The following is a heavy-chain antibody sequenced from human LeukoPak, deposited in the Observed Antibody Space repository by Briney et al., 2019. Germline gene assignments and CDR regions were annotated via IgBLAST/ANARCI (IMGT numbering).Heavy chain of an antibody. Sequence: GSLRLSCAASGFTFSSYGMHGVRQAPGKGLEWVAVISYDGSNKYYADSVKGRFTISRDNSKNSLYLQMNSLRAEDTAVYYCARDLGPPIAAAGTGSFWFDPWGQGTLVTVSS. CDR1: GFTFSSYG. J-gene: IGHJ5*02. CDR3: ARDLGPPIAAAGTGSFWFDP. CDR2: ISYDGSNK. D-gene: IGHD6-13*01. V-gene: IGHV3-33*08.